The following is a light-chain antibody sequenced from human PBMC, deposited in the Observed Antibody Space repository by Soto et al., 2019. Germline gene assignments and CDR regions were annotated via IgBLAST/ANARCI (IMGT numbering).Light chain of an antibody. CDR2: GAS. CDR1: QSVSNYY. V-gene: IGKV3-20*01. J-gene: IGKJ1*01. CDR3: QQYGSSGT. Sequence: EIVFTQSPGTLSLSAGERATLSCRASQSVSNYYLAWYQQQPSQATRLLIYGASNRATGIPHRFSGSGSGTDFTLTISRLEPEDFAVYYCQQYGSSGTFGQGTKVDI.